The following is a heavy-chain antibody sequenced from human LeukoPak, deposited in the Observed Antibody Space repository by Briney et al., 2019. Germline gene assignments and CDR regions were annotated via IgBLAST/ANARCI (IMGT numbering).Heavy chain of an antibody. CDR2: IRYDGSNK. J-gene: IGHJ4*02. Sequence: GGSLRLSCAASGFTFSSYGMHWVRQAPAKGLEWVAFIRYDGSNKYYADSVKGRFTISRDNSKNTLYLQMNSLRAEDTAVYYCAKDGRPIPLCYFDYWGQGTLVTVSS. V-gene: IGHV3-30*02. D-gene: IGHD2-21*01. CDR3: AKDGRPIPLCYFDY. CDR1: GFTFSSYG.